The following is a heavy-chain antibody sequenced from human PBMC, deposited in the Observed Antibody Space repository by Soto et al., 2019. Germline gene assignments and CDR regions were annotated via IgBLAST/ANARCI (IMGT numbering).Heavy chain of an antibody. J-gene: IGHJ6*02. Sequence: SETLSLTCAVYGGSFSGYYWSWIRQPPGKGLEWIGEINHSGSTNYNPSLKSRVTISVDTSKNQFSLKLGSVTAADTAVYYCARSLRWGFGEPRGRPSYYYGMDVWGQGTTVTVSS. V-gene: IGHV4-34*01. CDR1: GGSFSGYY. CDR3: ARSLRWGFGEPRGRPSYYYGMDV. CDR2: INHSGST. D-gene: IGHD3-10*01.